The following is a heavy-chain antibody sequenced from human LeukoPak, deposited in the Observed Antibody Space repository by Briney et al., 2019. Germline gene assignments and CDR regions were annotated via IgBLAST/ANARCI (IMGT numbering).Heavy chain of an antibody. V-gene: IGHV1-69*01. J-gene: IGHJ3*02. D-gene: IGHD2-21*02. CDR3: ARVQIVVVTGSYYPDAFDI. Sequence: AASVKVSCKASGGTFSSYAISWVRQAPGQGLEWMGGIIPIFGTANYAQKFQGRVTITADESTSTAYMELSSLRSEDTAVYYCARVQIVVVTGSYYPDAFDIWGQGTMVTVSS. CDR2: IIPIFGTA. CDR1: GGTFSSYA.